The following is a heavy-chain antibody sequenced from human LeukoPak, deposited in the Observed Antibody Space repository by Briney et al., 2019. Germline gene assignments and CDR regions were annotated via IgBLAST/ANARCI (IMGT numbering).Heavy chain of an antibody. Sequence: GGSLRLSCAASGFTFRDHYMSWIRQAPGKGLEWVSYISSSGSTIYYADSVKGRFTISRDNAKNSLFLQMNSLRAEDTAVYYCAKSWGYTRPYYNYMDVWGKGTTVTVSS. J-gene: IGHJ6*03. V-gene: IGHV3-11*04. CDR1: GFTFRDHY. CDR3: AKSWGYTRPYYNYMDV. CDR2: ISSSGSTI. D-gene: IGHD3-16*02.